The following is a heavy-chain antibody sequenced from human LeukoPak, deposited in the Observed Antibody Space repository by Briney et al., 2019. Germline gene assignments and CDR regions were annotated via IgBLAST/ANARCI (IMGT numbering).Heavy chain of an antibody. V-gene: IGHV4-38-2*02. Sequence: PSETLSLTCTVSGYSISSGFYWGLIRQPPGKGLEWIGSIYHSGSTYYNPSLKSRVTISVDTSKNQFSLKLSSVTAADTAVYYCARHRGLYSRAFDIWGQGTMVTVSS. D-gene: IGHD2-2*02. CDR3: ARHRGLYSRAFDI. CDR1: GYSISSGFY. J-gene: IGHJ3*02. CDR2: IYHSGST.